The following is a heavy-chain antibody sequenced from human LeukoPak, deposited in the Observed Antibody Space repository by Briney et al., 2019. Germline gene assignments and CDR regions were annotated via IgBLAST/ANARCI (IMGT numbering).Heavy chain of an antibody. Sequence: SQTLSLTCAISGDSVSSNSAIWNWIRQSPSRGLEWLGRTYYRSKWYNDYAASVKSRITINPDTSKNQFSLQLNSVTPEDTATYYCVRGGAIRVTGMTPFDYWGQGTLVTVSS. V-gene: IGHV6-1*01. J-gene: IGHJ4*02. CDR2: TYYRSKWYN. CDR3: VRGGAIRVTGMTPFDY. D-gene: IGHD1-20*01. CDR1: GDSVSSNSAI.